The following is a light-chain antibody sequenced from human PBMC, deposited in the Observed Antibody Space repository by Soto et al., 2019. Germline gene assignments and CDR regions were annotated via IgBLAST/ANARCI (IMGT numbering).Light chain of an antibody. CDR3: QQYNNWPAIT. CDR2: GAS. CDR1: QSVRSN. Sequence: EIVMTQSPVTLSVSPGERATLSCRASQSVRSNFAWYQQKPGQAPRLLIYGASTRATGIPARFSGSGSGTEFTLTISSLQSEDFAVYYCQQYNNWPAITFGQGTRMAIK. V-gene: IGKV3D-15*01. J-gene: IGKJ5*01.